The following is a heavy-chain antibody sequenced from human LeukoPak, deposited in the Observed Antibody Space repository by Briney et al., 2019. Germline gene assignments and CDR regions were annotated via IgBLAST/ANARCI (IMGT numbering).Heavy chain of an antibody. J-gene: IGHJ6*03. CDR1: GFIYSNYA. Sequence: PGGSLRLSCAASGFIYSNYAIQWVRQAPGMGQEWVAIIQYDGGNTYYAGSVKGRFTISRDNCKNTMSLQIDSLNAKDTAVYYCAKYEVVPGYYYTDVWGRGTTVTISS. CDR3: AKYEVVPGYYYTDV. CDR2: IQYDGGNT. D-gene: IGHD2-2*01. V-gene: IGHV3-30*02.